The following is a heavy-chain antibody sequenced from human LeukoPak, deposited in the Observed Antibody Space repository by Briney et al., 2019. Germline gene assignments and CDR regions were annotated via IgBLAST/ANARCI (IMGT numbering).Heavy chain of an antibody. CDR3: ARHMDTMVRGIIQHTFDI. Sequence: PSETLSLTCTVSGGSIGSSSYYWGWIRQPPGKGLEWIGNIYYSGSTYYNPSLKSRVTISVDTSKNQLSLKLSSVTAADTAVYYCARHMDTMVRGIIQHTFDIWGQGTMVTVSS. V-gene: IGHV4-39*01. D-gene: IGHD3-10*01. CDR1: GGSIGSSSYY. J-gene: IGHJ3*02. CDR2: IYYSGST.